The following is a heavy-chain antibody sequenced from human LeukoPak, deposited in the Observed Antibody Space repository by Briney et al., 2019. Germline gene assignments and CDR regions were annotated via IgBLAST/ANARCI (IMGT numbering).Heavy chain of an antibody. CDR2: MSNSGST. V-gene: IGHV4-59*01. CDR3: ARVSNWFDP. J-gene: IGHJ5*02. CDR1: GGSISSFY. Sequence: SETLSLTCSVSGGSISSFYWNWIRQPPGKGLEWIGYMSNSGSTNYNPSLKSRLTISVDTSKNHLSLRLSSVTAADTAVYFCARVSNWFDPWGQGTLVTVSS.